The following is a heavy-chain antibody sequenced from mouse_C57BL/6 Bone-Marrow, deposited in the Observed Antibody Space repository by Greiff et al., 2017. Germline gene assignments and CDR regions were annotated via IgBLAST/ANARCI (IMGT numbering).Heavy chain of an antibody. CDR3: ARDAVFSWYFDV. CDR2: IDPSGGYT. Sequence: VQLQQPGAELVRPGPSVKLSCKASGYTFTSYWMHWVKQRPGQGLEWIGVIDPSGGYTNYNQQFKGKDTLTVDTSSSTAYMQLSSLTSEDSAVYCCARDAVFSWYFDVWGTGTTVTVSS. CDR1: GYTFTSYW. J-gene: IGHJ1*03. D-gene: IGHD6-5*01. V-gene: IGHV1-59*01.